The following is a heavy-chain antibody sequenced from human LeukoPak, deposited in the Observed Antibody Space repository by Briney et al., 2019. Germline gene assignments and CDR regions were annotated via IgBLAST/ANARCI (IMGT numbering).Heavy chain of an antibody. V-gene: IGHV3-64*01. CDR1: GFTFSSYA. Sequence: PGGSLRLSCAASGFTFSSYAMHWVRQAPRQGLEYVSGISSDGGSPFHVNSVKGRFTISRHNSKNTLYLQMGSLRAEDMAVYYCAREYCSGGSCQYYFDYWGQGTLVTVSS. D-gene: IGHD2-15*01. CDR2: ISSDGGSP. CDR3: AREYCSGGSCQYYFDY. J-gene: IGHJ4*02.